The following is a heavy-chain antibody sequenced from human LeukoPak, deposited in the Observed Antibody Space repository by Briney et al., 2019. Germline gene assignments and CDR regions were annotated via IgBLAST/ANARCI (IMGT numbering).Heavy chain of an antibody. D-gene: IGHD5-12*01. CDR3: ARDSLGGYNFDY. CDR1: GFTFSSYG. V-gene: IGHV3-30*03. Sequence: PGGSLRLSCAASGFTFSSYGMHWVRQAPGKGLEWVAVISYGGSNTYYADSVKGRFTISRDNSKNTLYLQMNSLRAEDTAVYYCARDSLGGYNFDYWGQGTLVTVSS. J-gene: IGHJ4*02. CDR2: ISYGGSNT.